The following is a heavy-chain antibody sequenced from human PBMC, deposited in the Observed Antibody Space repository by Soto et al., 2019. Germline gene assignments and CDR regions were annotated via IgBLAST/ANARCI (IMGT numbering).Heavy chain of an antibody. D-gene: IGHD2-2*01. J-gene: IGHJ6*03. V-gene: IGHV3-23*01. CDR2: ISDSGGSA. Sequence: GGSLRLSCAASGFTFSNYAMSWVRQAPGKGLEWVSGISDSGGSADYADSVKGRITISRDNSKNTVYQQMKSLRAEDTAVYYCAKAERYCRSNRCYYYYYMDVWGAGTTVTVSS. CDR1: GFTFSNYA. CDR3: AKAERYCRSNRCYYYYYMDV.